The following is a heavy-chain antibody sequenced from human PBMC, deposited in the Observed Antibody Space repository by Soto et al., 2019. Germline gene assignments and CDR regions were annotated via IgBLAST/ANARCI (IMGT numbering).Heavy chain of an antibody. CDR3: ARVRNCSGGSCYSGFFYFDY. D-gene: IGHD2-15*01. V-gene: IGHV4-59*01. Sequence: GPGPGPPSETLSLTCTVSGGSISSYYWSWIRQPPGKGLEWIGYIYYSGSTNYNPSLKSRVTISVDTSKNQFSLKLSSATAADTAVYYCARVRNCSGGSCYSGFFYFDYWGQGTLVTVSS. CDR1: GGSISSYY. CDR2: IYYSGST. J-gene: IGHJ4*02.